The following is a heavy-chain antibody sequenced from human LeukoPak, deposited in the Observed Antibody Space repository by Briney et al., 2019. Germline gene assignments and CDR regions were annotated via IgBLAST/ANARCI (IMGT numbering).Heavy chain of an antibody. V-gene: IGHV3-43*01. Sequence: GGSLRLSCAASGFTFDDYTMHWVRQAPGKGLEWVSLISWDGGSTYYADSVKGRFTISRDNAKNSLYLQMNSLRAEDTAVYYCARGRWHMDVWGDGTTVTVSS. J-gene: IGHJ6*03. CDR1: GFTFDDYT. CDR2: ISWDGGST. CDR3: ARGRWHMDV. D-gene: IGHD6-13*01.